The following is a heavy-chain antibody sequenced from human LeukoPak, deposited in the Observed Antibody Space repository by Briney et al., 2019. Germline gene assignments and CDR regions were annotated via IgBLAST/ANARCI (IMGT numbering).Heavy chain of an antibody. V-gene: IGHV5-51*01. CDR2: IYPGDSDT. Sequence: GASLQISCKGSGSIFTSYWIGWVRQLPGKGLEWMGIIYPGDSDTRYSPSFQGQVTISADKSISTAYLQWSSLKASDTAMYYCARSYDSSGYYYYWGQGTLVTVSS. D-gene: IGHD3-22*01. J-gene: IGHJ4*02. CDR1: GSIFTSYW. CDR3: ARSYDSSGYYYY.